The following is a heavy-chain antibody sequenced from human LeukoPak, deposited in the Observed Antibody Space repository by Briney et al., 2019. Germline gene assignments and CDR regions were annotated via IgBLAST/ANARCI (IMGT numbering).Heavy chain of an antibody. V-gene: IGHV3-48*01. Sequence: GGSLRLSCVASGFTFRRYWMTWVRQAPGKGLEWISYISETSSFMYYADSVKGRFTISRDNAKNSLYLQMCSLRAEDTAVYYCARRLDCWGQGTLVTVSS. J-gene: IGHJ4*02. CDR3: ARRLDC. CDR2: ISETSSFM. CDR1: GFTFRRYW.